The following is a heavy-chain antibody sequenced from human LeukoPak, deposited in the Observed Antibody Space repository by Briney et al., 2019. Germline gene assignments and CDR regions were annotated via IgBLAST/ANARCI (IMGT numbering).Heavy chain of an antibody. D-gene: IGHD6-19*01. Sequence: ASVKVSCKASGGTFGSYATSWVRQAPGQGLEWMGGIIPIFGTANYAQKFQGRVTITADESTSTAYMELSSLRSEDTAVYYCARDPIAVAGIHFDYWGQGTLVAVSS. CDR1: GGTFGSYA. J-gene: IGHJ4*02. CDR3: ARDPIAVAGIHFDY. CDR2: IIPIFGTA. V-gene: IGHV1-69*13.